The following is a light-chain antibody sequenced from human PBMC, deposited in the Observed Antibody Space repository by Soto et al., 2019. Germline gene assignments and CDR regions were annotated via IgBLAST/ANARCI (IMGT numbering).Light chain of an antibody. CDR2: GAS. J-gene: IGKJ3*01. CDR1: QRVSSTY. CDR3: QQYGSAPPGFT. V-gene: IGKV3-20*01. Sequence: EVVLTQSPDTLSLFPGERATLSCTASQRVSSTYFAWYRQKPGQPPSLLIYGASNRATGVPDRCSGSGSGTDFTLTISRPEPEDFAVYYCQQYGSAPPGFTFGPGTTVEIK.